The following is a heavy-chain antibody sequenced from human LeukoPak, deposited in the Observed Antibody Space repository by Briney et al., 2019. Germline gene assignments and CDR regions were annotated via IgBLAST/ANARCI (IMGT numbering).Heavy chain of an antibody. D-gene: IGHD2-2*01. CDR1: GFSLSPSGGG. CDR3: AHRPLYCSSTSCSPADWFDP. Sequence: SGPTLVNPTQTLTLTCTFSGFSLSPSGGGVGWIRQPPGKALEWLALIYWNDEKRYSPSRKRRLTITTDTSKHHVLLTMTNMDPVDTAKYYCAHRPLYCSSTSCSPADWFDPWGQGTLVTVSS. J-gene: IGHJ5*02. V-gene: IGHV2-5*01. CDR2: IYWNDEK.